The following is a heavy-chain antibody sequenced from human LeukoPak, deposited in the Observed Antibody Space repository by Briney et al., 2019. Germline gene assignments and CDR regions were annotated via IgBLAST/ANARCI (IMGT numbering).Heavy chain of an antibody. D-gene: IGHD1-26*01. J-gene: IGHJ3*02. CDR2: TYYRSKWYN. Sequence: SQTLSLTCAISGDSVSSNSAAWNWIRQSPSRGLEWLGRTYYRSKWYNDYAVSVKSRITINPDTSKNQFSLQLNSVTPEDTAVYYCAREGYSGRPTSCDAFDIWGQGTMVTVSS. V-gene: IGHV6-1*01. CDR1: GDSVSSNSAA. CDR3: AREGYSGRPTSCDAFDI.